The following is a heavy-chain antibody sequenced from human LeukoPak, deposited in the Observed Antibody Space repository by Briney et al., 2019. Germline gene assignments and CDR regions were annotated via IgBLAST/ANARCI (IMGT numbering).Heavy chain of an antibody. CDR3: ATGELRLGELSSKEINY. D-gene: IGHD3-16*02. V-gene: IGHV1-18*01. CDR1: GYTFTSYG. J-gene: IGHJ4*02. CDR2: ISAYNGNT. Sequence: ASVNVSCKASGYTFTSYGISWVRQAPGQGLEWMGWISAYNGNTNYAQKLQGRVTMTTDTSTSTAYMEQRSLRSDDTAVYYCATGELRLGELSSKEINYWGQGTLVTVSS.